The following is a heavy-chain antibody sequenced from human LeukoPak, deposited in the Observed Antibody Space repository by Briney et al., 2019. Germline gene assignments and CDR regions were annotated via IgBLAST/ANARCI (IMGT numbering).Heavy chain of an antibody. D-gene: IGHD5-12*01. CDR2: IYQSRNT. CDR1: GGSISSSESS. CDR3: ARRGGYDRFDY. Sequence: ESSETLSLTCAVSGGSISSSESSWSWLRQPPGKDLEWIGYIYQSRNTYYNPSLQSRVTISVDRSKNQFSLKLNSVTAADTAVYYCARRGGYDRFDYWGQGILVTVSS. V-gene: IGHV4-30-2*01. J-gene: IGHJ4*02.